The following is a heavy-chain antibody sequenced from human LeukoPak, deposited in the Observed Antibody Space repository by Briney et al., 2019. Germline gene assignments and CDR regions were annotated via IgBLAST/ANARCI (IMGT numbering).Heavy chain of an antibody. CDR3: ARGGRYYESSGYYHDAFDT. V-gene: IGHV3-53*01. Sequence: GGSLRLSCAASGFAVSSNYMSWVRQAPGKGLEWASVIYSGGGTYYANSVKGRFTISRDNSKNTLYLQMNSLRAEDTAVYYCARGGRYYESSGYYHDAFDTWGQGTMVTVSS. J-gene: IGHJ3*02. D-gene: IGHD3-22*01. CDR2: IYSGGGT. CDR1: GFAVSSNY.